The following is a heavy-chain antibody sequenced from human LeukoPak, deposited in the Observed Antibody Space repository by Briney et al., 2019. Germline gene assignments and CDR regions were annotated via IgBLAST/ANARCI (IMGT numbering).Heavy chain of an antibody. CDR2: ISYDGSNK. J-gene: IGHJ4*02. CDR3: ARDHDWAFDL. V-gene: IGHV3-30*03. CDR1: GFTFSSYG. Sequence: PGGSLRLSCAASGFTFSSYGMHWVRQAPGKGLEWVAVISYDGSNKYYADSVKGRFSISRDNAKNSLYLQMNALRYEDTAIYYCARDHDWAFDLWGQGTLVTVSS. D-gene: IGHD3-9*01.